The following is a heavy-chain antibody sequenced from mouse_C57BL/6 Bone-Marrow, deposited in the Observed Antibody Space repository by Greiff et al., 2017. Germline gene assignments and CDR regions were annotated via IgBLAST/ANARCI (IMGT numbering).Heavy chain of an antibody. CDR2: IDPEIGDT. J-gene: IGHJ2*01. CDR1: GFNIKDDY. V-gene: IGHV14-4*01. Sequence: VQLQQSGAELVRPGASVKLSCTASGFNIKDDYIHWVKQRPEQGLEWIGWIDPEIGDTEYASKFQGKATITSDTSSNTAYLQLSSLTSEDTAVYYCSSFEGNYFDFWGQGTPRTVAS. CDR3: SSFEGNYFDF.